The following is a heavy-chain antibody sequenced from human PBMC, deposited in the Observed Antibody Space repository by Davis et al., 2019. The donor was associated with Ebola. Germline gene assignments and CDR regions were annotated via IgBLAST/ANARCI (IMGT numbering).Heavy chain of an antibody. J-gene: IGHJ5*02. Sequence: GGSLRLSCVGSGFTFSTYAMSWVRQAPGKGLEWVSAISGSGGSTYYADAVDGRFTISRDNSKNTLYLQMNSLRAEDTAVYYCAKAGAKVVVSALWFDPWGQGTLVTVSS. CDR2: ISGSGGST. V-gene: IGHV3-23*01. CDR1: GFTFSTYA. CDR3: AKAGAKVVVSALWFDP. D-gene: IGHD3-22*01.